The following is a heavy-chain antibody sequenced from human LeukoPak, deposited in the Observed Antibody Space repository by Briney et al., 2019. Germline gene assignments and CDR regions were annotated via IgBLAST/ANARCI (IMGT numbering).Heavy chain of an antibody. CDR2: ISYDGSNK. Sequence: PGGSLRLSCAASGFTFSSYGMHWVRQAPGKGLEWVAVISYDGSNKYYADSVKGRFTTSRDNSKNTLYLQMNSLRAEDTAVYYCAKRGSSGWTLDHFDYWGQGTLVTVSS. J-gene: IGHJ4*02. CDR3: AKRGSSGWTLDHFDY. CDR1: GFTFSSYG. D-gene: IGHD6-19*01. V-gene: IGHV3-30*18.